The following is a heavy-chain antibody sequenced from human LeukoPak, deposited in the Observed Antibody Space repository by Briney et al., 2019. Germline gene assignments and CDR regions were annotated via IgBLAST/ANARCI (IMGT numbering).Heavy chain of an antibody. J-gene: IGHJ6*02. D-gene: IGHD6-13*01. CDR3: AKGEGSSSWTNYYYGMDV. V-gene: IGHV3-23*01. Sequence: GGSLRLSCAASGFTFSVYPMNWVRQAPGKGLEWLSNIRDSGTEMYYADSVKGRFTISRDNSKNTLYLQMNGLRAEDTAVYYCAKGEGSSSWTNYYYGMDVWGQGTTVTVSS. CDR1: GFTFSVYP. CDR2: IRDSGTEM.